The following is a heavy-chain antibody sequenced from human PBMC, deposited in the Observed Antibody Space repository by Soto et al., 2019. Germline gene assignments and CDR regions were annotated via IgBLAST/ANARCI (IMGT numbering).Heavy chain of an antibody. Sequence: GGSLRLSCAASGFIFGNYAMTWVRQAPGKGLEWVSAVTGGGGSTYYADSVKGRFSISRDNSKNTLYLQMNGLRAEDTAVYYCAREFGGPFDYWGQGTLVTVSS. CDR1: GFIFGNYA. CDR2: VTGGGGST. CDR3: AREFGGPFDY. J-gene: IGHJ4*02. V-gene: IGHV3-23*01. D-gene: IGHD2-15*01.